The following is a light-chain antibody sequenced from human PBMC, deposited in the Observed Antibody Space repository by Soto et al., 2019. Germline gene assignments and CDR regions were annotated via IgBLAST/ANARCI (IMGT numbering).Light chain of an antibody. Sequence: IELTQSQDTQSVSPGERVTFSCRASQSLYTNLAWYQQKPGQAPRVLIYGASTRATGIPARFTGIGSGTELTLTISSLQSEDFAVYYCQQYNKWLITFCQGTRLEIK. V-gene: IGKV3-15*01. J-gene: IGKJ5*01. CDR3: QQYNKWLIT. CDR1: QSLYTN. CDR2: GAS.